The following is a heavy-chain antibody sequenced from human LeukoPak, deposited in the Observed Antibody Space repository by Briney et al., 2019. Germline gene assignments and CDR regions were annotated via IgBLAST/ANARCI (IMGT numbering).Heavy chain of an antibody. J-gene: IGHJ4*02. CDR1: GYSFTSYW. Sequence: GKSLKISCRGSGYSFTSYWIGWVRQMPGKGLEWMGIIYPGDPDTRYSPSFQGQVTISADKSISTAYLQWSSLKASDTAMYYCARHACNGGSCYSANYWGQGTLVTVSS. D-gene: IGHD2-15*01. V-gene: IGHV5-51*01. CDR2: IYPGDPDT. CDR3: ARHACNGGSCYSANY.